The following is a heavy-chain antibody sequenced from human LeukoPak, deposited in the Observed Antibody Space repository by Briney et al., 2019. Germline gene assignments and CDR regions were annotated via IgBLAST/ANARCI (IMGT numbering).Heavy chain of an antibody. CDR1: GFTFSSYS. Sequence: GGSLRLSCAASGFTFSSYSMNWVRQAPGKGLEWVSSISSSSSYIYYADSVKGRFTISRDNAKNSLYLQMNSLRAEDTAVYYCARDSLVITSPGVDYWGQGTLVTVSS. D-gene: IGHD3-22*01. V-gene: IGHV3-21*01. CDR2: ISSSSSYI. J-gene: IGHJ4*02. CDR3: ARDSLVITSPGVDY.